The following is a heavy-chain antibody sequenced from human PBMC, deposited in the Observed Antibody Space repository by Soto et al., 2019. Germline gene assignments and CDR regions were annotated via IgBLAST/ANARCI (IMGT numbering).Heavy chain of an antibody. CDR2: IGTAGDT. CDR1: GFTFSSYD. V-gene: IGHV3-13*01. D-gene: IGHD1-1*01. Sequence: PGGSLRLSCAASGFTFSSYDMHWVRQATGKGLEWVSAIGTAGDTYYPGSVKGRFTISRENAKNSLYLQMNSLRAGDTAVYYCARENWNSVGGYYYYYMDVWGKGTTVTVSS. J-gene: IGHJ6*03. CDR3: ARENWNSVGGYYYYYMDV.